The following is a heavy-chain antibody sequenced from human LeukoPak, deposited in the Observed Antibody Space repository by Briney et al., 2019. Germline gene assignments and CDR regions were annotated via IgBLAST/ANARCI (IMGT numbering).Heavy chain of an antibody. V-gene: IGHV3-7*01. J-gene: IGHJ4*02. CDR1: GFTFSTSW. CDR2: IDKHGSGK. D-gene: IGHD1-26*01. CDR3: ARGAGWGYYDL. Sequence: GGSLRLSRVASGFTFSTSWVTWVRQAPGKGLEWVANIDKHGSGKYYVDSVKGRFAISRDYASNSVFLQMNSLRAEDTSVYYCARGAGWGYYDLWGQGTPVTVSS.